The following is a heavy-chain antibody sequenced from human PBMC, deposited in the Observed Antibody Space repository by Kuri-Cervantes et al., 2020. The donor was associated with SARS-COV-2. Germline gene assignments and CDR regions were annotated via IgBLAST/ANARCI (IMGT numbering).Heavy chain of an antibody. CDR3: AREEEEGCSGGSCNQNWFDP. J-gene: IGHJ5*02. D-gene: IGHD2-15*01. CDR1: VYTFTSYY. V-gene: IGHV1-46*03. Sequence: AAVQVSCKSSVYTFTSYYMHWVRPAPGQGLEWMGIMNPSGGSTSYAQKFQGRVNMTRNTSTSTVYMELSSLRSEDTAVYYCAREEEEGCSGGSCNQNWFDPWGQGTRVTVSS. CDR2: MNPSGGST.